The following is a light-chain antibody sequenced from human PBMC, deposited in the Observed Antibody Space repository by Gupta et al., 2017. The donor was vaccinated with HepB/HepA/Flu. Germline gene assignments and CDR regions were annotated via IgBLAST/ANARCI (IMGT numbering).Light chain of an antibody. Sequence: DIQMTQSPSTLSASVGDRVTITCRASQSIRSWLAWYQQKPGKAPKLLIYKASSLESGVPSRFSGSGSGTEFTLTISSLQPDDFATYYCQQYNSIPRTFGQGTKVEIK. V-gene: IGKV1-5*03. CDR1: QSIRSW. CDR3: QQYNSIPRT. J-gene: IGKJ1*01. CDR2: KAS.